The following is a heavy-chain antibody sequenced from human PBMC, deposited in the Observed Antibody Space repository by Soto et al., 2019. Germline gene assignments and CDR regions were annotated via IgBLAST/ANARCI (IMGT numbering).Heavy chain of an antibody. CDR3: AGGGDGSGSLDY. J-gene: IGHJ4*02. V-gene: IGHV4-4*01. CDR1: GGSISSSSW. CDR2: ICHSGTT. Sequence: QVQLQESGPGLVKPPGTLSLTCAVSGGSISSSSWWSWVRLPPGKGLEWIGEICHSGTTNYHPSLKSRVTMSADKSNDQFSRKLSSVAAADTAVDFCAGGGDGSGSLDYWGEGTVVTVSS. D-gene: IGHD3-10*01.